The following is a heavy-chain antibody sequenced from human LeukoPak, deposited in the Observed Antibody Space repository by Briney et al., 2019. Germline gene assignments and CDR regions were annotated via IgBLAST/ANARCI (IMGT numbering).Heavy chain of an antibody. CDR1: GYIFTAYY. V-gene: IGHV1-2*02. Sequence: ASVKVSCKASGYIFTAYYMHWVRQAPGQGLEWMGWINPNSGATKYAQEFQGRVSMTRDTSISTAYMDLSALRSDDTAVYYCARGNVGPYDNSGYYSFDYWGQGTLVTVSS. D-gene: IGHD3-22*01. J-gene: IGHJ4*02. CDR2: INPNSGAT. CDR3: ARGNVGPYDNSGYYSFDY.